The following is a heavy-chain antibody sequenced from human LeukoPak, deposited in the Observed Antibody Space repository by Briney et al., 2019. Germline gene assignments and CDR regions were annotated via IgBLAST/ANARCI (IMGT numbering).Heavy chain of an antibody. CDR1: GGSISDYY. CDR3: ATVEGTVVAPV. Sequence: SETLSLTCTVSGGSISDYYWSWIRQSAGTGLEWIGRMHISWNTNYNPSLKSRVTMSVDTSRNQFSLKLTSVTAADTAVYYCATVEGTVVAPVWGLGTLVTVSS. J-gene: IGHJ4*02. V-gene: IGHV4-4*07. CDR2: MHISWNT. D-gene: IGHD4-23*01.